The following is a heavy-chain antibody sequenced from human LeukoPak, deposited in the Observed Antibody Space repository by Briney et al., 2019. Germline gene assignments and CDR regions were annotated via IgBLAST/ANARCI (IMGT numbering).Heavy chain of an antibody. CDR3: ARVEGSGPSIWFAP. Sequence: SKTLSLTCSVSGGSISPYIWSWIRQPPGKGLEWIAYISYNGNTNYSPSLKSRVTISVDTSKNQFSLRLSSVTAADTAVYFCARVEGSGPSIWFAPWGKGPLVPV. V-gene: IGHV4-59*01. CDR2: ISYNGNT. CDR1: GGSISPYI. D-gene: IGHD6-25*01. J-gene: IGHJ5*01.